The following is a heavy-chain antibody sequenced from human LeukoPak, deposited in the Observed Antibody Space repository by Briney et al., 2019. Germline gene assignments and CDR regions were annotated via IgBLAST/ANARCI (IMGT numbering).Heavy chain of an antibody. CDR1: GFTFSSYA. CDR3: VPFSLTNVP. D-gene: IGHD2-2*01. V-gene: IGHV3-23*01. CDR2: IKSGGDAT. J-gene: IGHJ5*02. Sequence: PGGSLRLSCAASGFTFSSYAMSWVRQAPGKGLEWVSAIKSGGDATYYADSVKGRFTISRDNSKNTLYLQMNSLRAEDTAVYYCVPFSLTNVPWGQGTLVTVSS.